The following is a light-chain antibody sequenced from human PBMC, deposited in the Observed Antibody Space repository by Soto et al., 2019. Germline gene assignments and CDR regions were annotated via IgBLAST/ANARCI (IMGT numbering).Light chain of an antibody. CDR2: SAS. V-gene: IGKV1-27*01. Sequence: DIQITQSPSSLSASVGDRVTITCRASQDINTYLAWYQQKAGKVPKLLIYSASTLQSGVPSRFSGSGSGTDFTLTITSLQPEDVATYYCQKYNSAPRTFGQGTKVDIK. CDR1: QDINTY. J-gene: IGKJ1*01. CDR3: QKYNSAPRT.